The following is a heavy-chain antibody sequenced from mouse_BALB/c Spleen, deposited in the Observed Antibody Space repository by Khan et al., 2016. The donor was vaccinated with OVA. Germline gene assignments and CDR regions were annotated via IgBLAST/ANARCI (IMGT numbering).Heavy chain of an antibody. Sequence: VQLQQSGPELVKPGASVKMSCKASGYSFTYYVITWVKQRIGQGLEWIGEIYPGSDNAYYNERFKGKATLTADKSSNTTHMQLSSLTSEDSEVYFCARGDGYYVYFDYWGQGTTLTVSS. D-gene: IGHD2-3*01. V-gene: IGHV1-81*01. J-gene: IGHJ2*01. CDR2: IYPGSDNA. CDR3: ARGDGYYVYFDY. CDR1: GYSFTYYV.